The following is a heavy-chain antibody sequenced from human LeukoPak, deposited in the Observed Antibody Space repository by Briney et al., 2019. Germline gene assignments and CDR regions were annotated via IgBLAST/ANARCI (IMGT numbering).Heavy chain of an antibody. CDR2: ISSGSSFI. CDR3: ARDSGARSFDY. J-gene: IGHJ4*02. V-gene: IGHV3-21*01. CDR1: GFTFSSYS. Sequence: GGSLRLSCAASGFTFSSYSMNWVRQAPGKGLEWVSSISSGSSFIYSADSMKGRFTISRDNAKNSLYLQMNSLRAEDTAVYYCARDSGARSFDYWGQGTLVTVSS.